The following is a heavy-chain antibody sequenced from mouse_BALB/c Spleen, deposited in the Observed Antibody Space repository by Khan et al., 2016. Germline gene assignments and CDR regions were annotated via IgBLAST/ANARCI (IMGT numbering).Heavy chain of an antibody. Sequence: EVKLLESGPGLVKPSQSLSLTCTVTGYSITSDYAWNWIRQFPGNKLEWMGYISYSGSTSYNPSLKSRISITRDPSKNQFFLQLNSVTTEDTATYYCASYRYYWYFDVWGAGTTVTVSS. CDR1: GYSITSDYA. CDR2: ISYSGST. CDR3: ASYRYYWYFDV. V-gene: IGHV3-2*02. J-gene: IGHJ1*01. D-gene: IGHD2-14*01.